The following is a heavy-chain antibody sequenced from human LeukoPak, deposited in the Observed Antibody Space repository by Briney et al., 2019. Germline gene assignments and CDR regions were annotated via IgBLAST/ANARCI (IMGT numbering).Heavy chain of an antibody. V-gene: IGHV1-24*01. D-gene: IGHD3-22*01. Sequence: GASVKVSCKVSGYTLTELSMHWVRQAPGKGLEWMGGFDPEDGETIYAQKFQGRVTMTEDTSTDTAYMELSSLRSEDTAVYYCATLLSSVDYYDSSGSLDYWGQGTLVTVSS. J-gene: IGHJ4*02. CDR3: ATLLSSVDYYDSSGSLDY. CDR1: GYTLTELS. CDR2: FDPEDGET.